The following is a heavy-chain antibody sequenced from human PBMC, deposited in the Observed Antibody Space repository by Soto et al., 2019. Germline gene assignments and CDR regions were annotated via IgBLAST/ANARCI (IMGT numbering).Heavy chain of an antibody. D-gene: IGHD2-15*01. Sequence: QITLKESGPTLVKPTQTLTLTCTFSGFSLSTSGVGVAWIRQPPGEALEWLALIYWDADKRYRPSLESRLTITKDTSKNQVVLTMTNMDSVDTATYYCAYLPCSGGSCYWFSFSGMDVWCQGTTVTVSS. CDR2: IYWDADK. CDR1: GFSLSTSGVG. CDR3: AYLPCSGGSCYWFSFSGMDV. V-gene: IGHV2-5*02. J-gene: IGHJ6*02.